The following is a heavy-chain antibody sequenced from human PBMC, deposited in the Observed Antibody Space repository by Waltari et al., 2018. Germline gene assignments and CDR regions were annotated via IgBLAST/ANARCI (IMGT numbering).Heavy chain of an antibody. CDR3: AKGRGFGELLMHDY. J-gene: IGHJ4*02. D-gene: IGHD3-10*01. Sequence: EVQLVESGGGLVQPGGSLRLSCEASGFTFSSYSMNWVRQAPGKGLEWVSYISSSSGTIYYADSVKGRFTISRDNSKNTLYLQMNSLRAEDTAMYYCAKGRGFGELLMHDYWGQGTLVTVSS. CDR1: GFTFSSYS. CDR2: ISSSSGTI. V-gene: IGHV3-48*01.